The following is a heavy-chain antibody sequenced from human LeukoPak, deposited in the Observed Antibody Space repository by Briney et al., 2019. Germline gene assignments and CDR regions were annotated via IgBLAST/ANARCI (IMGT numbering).Heavy chain of an antibody. D-gene: IGHD3-16*01. J-gene: IGHJ6*02. CDR3: ARRGDWGSRDYCYGMDV. CDR1: GFTFSSYS. CDR2: ISSSSSYI. Sequence: GGSLRLSCAASGFTFSSYSMNWVRQAPGKGLEWVSSISSSSSYIYYADSVKGRFTISRDNAKNSLYLQMNSLRAEDTAVYYCARRGDWGSRDYCYGMDVWGQGTTVTVSS. V-gene: IGHV3-21*01.